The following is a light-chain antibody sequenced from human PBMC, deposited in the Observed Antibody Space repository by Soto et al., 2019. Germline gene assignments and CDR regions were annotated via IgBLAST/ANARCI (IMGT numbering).Light chain of an antibody. J-gene: IGLJ3*02. CDR1: TGAVTSGYY. V-gene: IGLV7-43*01. CDR3: LLYYGPAPV. CDR2: STS. Sequence: QAVVTQEPSLTVSPGGTVTLTCASSTGAVTSGYYPNWFQQKPGQAPRALIYSTSNKQSWTPARFSGSLLGGKAALTLSGVQPEDEAEYYCLLYYGPAPVFGGGTKLTVL.